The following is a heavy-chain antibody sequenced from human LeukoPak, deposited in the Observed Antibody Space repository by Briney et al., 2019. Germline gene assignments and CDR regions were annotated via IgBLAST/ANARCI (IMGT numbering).Heavy chain of an antibody. V-gene: IGHV3-23*01. CDR2: ISGSAGEI. CDR1: GFTFRSFA. J-gene: IGHJ5*02. Sequence: GGSLRLSCAASGFTFRSFAMMWFRQAPGKGPERVSSISGSAGEIYYADTVKGRFTISRDNSKNKLYLQMDSLRAEDTAVYYCASRHPDIAGPWGQGTLVTVSS. D-gene: IGHD6-13*01. CDR3: ASRHPDIAGP.